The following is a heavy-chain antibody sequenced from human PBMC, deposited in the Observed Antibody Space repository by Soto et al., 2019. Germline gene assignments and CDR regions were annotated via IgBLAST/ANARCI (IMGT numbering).Heavy chain of an antibody. CDR1: GGSFSGYY. Sequence: QVQLQQWGAGLLKPSETLSLTCAVYGGSFSGYYWNWIRQPPGKGLEWIGEIDHSGYTNYNPSLKSRVTISVDTSKNQFSLRLTSVTAADTDVYYCARVRDWFDPWGQGTLVTVSS. V-gene: IGHV4-34*01. CDR2: IDHSGYT. D-gene: IGHD3-3*01. J-gene: IGHJ5*02. CDR3: ARVRDWFDP.